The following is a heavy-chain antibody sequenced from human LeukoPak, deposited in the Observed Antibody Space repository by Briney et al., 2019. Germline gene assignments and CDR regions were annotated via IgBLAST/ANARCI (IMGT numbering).Heavy chain of an antibody. V-gene: IGHV4-59*08. Sequence: SETLSLTCTVSGGSTSSYYWSWIRQPPGKGLEWIGYIYYSGSTNYNPSLKSRVAMLVDTSKNQFSPKLNSVTAADTAIYYCARHGSSNYYYAMDVWGQGTTVTVSS. CDR2: IYYSGST. D-gene: IGHD1-26*01. J-gene: IGHJ6*02. CDR1: GGSTSSYY. CDR3: ARHGSSNYYYAMDV.